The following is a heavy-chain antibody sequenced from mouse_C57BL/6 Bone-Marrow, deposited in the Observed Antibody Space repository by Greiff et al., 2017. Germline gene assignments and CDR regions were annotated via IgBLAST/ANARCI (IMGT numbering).Heavy chain of an antibody. D-gene: IGHD1-1*01. CDR1: GYTFTDYE. CDR2: IDPETGGT. CDR3: TVPYYYGSSCYYAMDY. V-gene: IGHV1-15*01. J-gene: IGHJ4*01. Sequence: QVQLKESGAELVRPGASVTLSCKASGYTFTDYEMHWVKQTPVHGLEWIGAIDPETGGTAYNQKFKGKAILTADKSSSPAYMELRSLTSEDSAVDYYTVPYYYGSSCYYAMDYWGQGTSVTVSS.